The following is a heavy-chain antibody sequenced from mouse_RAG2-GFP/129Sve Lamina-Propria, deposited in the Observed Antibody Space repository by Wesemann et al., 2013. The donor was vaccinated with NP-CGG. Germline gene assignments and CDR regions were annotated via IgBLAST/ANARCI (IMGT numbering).Heavy chain of an antibody. CDR3: ATYYSNYL. V-gene: IGHV1S61*01. D-gene: IGHD2-5*01. J-gene: IGHJ3*01. CDR2: IYPGSSST. Sequence: QVQLQQPGAELVKPGASVKLSCKASGYTFTSYWINWVKQRPGQGLEWIGNIYPGSSSTNYNEKFKSKATLTVDTSSSTAYMQLSSLTSDDSAVYYCATYYSNYLWGQGTLVTVSA. CDR1: GYTFTSYW.